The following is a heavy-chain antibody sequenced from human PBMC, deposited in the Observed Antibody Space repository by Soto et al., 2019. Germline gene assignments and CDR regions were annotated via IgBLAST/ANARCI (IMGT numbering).Heavy chain of an antibody. Sequence: SETLSLTCTVSGGSISSGGYYWSWIRQHPGKGLEWIGYIYYSGSTYYNPSLKSRVTISVDTSKNQFSLKLSSVTAADTAVYYCARADYDFWSGSQNWFDPWGQGTLVTVSS. CDR3: ARADYDFWSGSQNWFDP. CDR2: IYYSGST. D-gene: IGHD3-3*01. V-gene: IGHV4-31*03. J-gene: IGHJ5*02. CDR1: GGSISSGGYY.